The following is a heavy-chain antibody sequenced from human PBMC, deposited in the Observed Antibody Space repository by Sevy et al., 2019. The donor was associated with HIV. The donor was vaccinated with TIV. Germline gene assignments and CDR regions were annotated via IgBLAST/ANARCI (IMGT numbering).Heavy chain of an antibody. CDR2: IGISSSYI. D-gene: IGHD3-22*01. Sequence: GGSLRLSCAASGFTFITYTMNCVRQAPGKGLEWVSSIGISSSYIYYADSVKGRFTISRDNAKNSLYLQMNSLRAEDMPVYYCARANLGRSGSYDAFDIWGQGTPVTVSS. CDR3: ARANLGRSGSYDAFDI. V-gene: IGHV3-21*01. J-gene: IGHJ3*02. CDR1: GFTFITYT.